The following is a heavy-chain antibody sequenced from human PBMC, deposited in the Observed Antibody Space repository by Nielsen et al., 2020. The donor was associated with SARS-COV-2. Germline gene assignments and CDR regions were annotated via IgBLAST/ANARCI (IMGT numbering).Heavy chain of an antibody. CDR1: GGSISSSNW. D-gene: IGHD3-3*01. J-gene: IGHJ6*04. V-gene: IGHV4-4*02. CDR2: IYHSGST. Sequence: SETLSLTCAVSGGSISSSNWWSWVRQPPGKGLEWIGEIYHSGSTNYNPSLKSRVTISVDKSKNQFSLKLSSVTAADTAVYYCARQGYYDFWSGYYNSFGVWGKGTTVTVSS. CDR3: ARQGYYDFWSGYYNSFGV.